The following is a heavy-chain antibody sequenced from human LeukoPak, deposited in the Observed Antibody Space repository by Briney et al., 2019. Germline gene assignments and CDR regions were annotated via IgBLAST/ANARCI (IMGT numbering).Heavy chain of an antibody. CDR1: GGTFSSYA. V-gene: IGHV1-69*04. J-gene: IGHJ4*02. D-gene: IGHD2-21*02. CDR2: IIPILGIA. CDR3: ARSITVSYGGDGDDY. Sequence: GSSVQVSCKASGGTFSSYAISWVRQAPGQGLEWMGRIIPILGIANYAQKFQGRVMIIADKSTDTAYMELSSLSSEDTAVYYCARSITVSYGGDGDDYWGQGTLVTVSS.